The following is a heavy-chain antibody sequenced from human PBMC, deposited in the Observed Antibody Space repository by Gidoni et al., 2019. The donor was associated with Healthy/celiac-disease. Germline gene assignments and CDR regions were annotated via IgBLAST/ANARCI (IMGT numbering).Heavy chain of an antibody. V-gene: IGHV4-34*01. J-gene: IGHJ4*02. CDR3: ARRKIQLWFGVRATYYFDY. D-gene: IGHD5-18*01. Sequence: QVQLQQWGAGLLKPSETLSLTCAVYGGSFSGYYWSWIRQPPGKGLEWIGEINHSGSTNYNPSLKSRVTISVDTSKNQFSLKLSSVTAADTAVYYCARRKIQLWFGVRATYYFDYWGQGTLVTVSS. CDR1: GGSFSGYY. CDR2: INHSGST.